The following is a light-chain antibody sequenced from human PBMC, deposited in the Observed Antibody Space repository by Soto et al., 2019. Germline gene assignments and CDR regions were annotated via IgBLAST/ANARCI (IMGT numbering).Light chain of an antibody. CDR3: QQYESLAS. CDR2: DAS. J-gene: IGKJ3*01. V-gene: IGKV1-33*01. Sequence: DIQMTQSPSSLSASVGDRVTITCRASQAIDRYLNWYQHKPGKAPKLLIYDASRLETGVPLRFSGDGYGTDFTLIIHSLQPEDTATYYCQQYESLASFGPGTKVDL. CDR1: QAIDRY.